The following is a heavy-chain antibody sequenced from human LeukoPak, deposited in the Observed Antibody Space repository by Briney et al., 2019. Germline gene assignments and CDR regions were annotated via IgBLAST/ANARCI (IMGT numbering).Heavy chain of an antibody. CDR2: IRYDETKT. Sequence: PGRSLRLSCAASGFTFSSYGMHWVRQAPAKGLEWLAFIRYDETKTFYGDSVKGRFTISRDNSKNTLYLQMNSLRAEDTAVYYCAKSHLPNSYSGAYYCDYWGQGTQVTVSS. D-gene: IGHD1-26*01. CDR1: GFTFSSYG. J-gene: IGHJ4*02. V-gene: IGHV3-30*02. CDR3: AKSHLPNSYSGAYYCDY.